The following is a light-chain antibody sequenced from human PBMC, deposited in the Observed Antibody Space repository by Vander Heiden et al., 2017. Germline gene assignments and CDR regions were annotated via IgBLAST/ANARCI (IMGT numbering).Light chain of an antibody. CDR1: QSVSDY. CDR3: QQNSSIPPT. Sequence: DIEMTKSPSSLSASLGDRVTITCRASQSVSDYLNWYHHKSGQGPNLLVYNTVTLQSGIPSRFSGDGSGTDFSLTISSLQPEDLGTYYCQQNSSIPPTFGQGTKLEIK. CDR2: NTV. J-gene: IGKJ1*01. V-gene: IGKV1-39*01.